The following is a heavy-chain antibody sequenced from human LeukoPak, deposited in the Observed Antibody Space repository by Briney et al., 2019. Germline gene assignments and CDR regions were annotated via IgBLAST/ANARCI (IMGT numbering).Heavy chain of an antibody. V-gene: IGHV5-10-1*01. D-gene: IGHD6-13*01. CDR3: ATWVDSSSWYWFDP. CDR1: GYSFISYW. CDR2: IDPSDSYT. J-gene: IGHJ5*02. Sequence: GESLKISCKGSGYSFISYWISWGRQTPGKGLEWMGRIDPSDSYTNYSPSFQGHVTISADKSISTAYLQWSSLKASDTAMYYCATWVDSSSWYWFDPWGQGTLVTVSS.